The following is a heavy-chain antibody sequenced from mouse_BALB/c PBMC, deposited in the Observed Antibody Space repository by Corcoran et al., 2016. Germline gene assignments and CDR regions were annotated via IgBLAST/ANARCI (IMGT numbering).Heavy chain of an antibody. CDR2: IYWDDDK. J-gene: IGHJ3*01. CDR1: GFSLSTSGMG. Sequence: QVTLKESGPGILQPSQTLSLTCSFSGFSLSTSGMGVSWIPQPSGKGLEWLAHIYWDDDKRYNPSLKSRLTISKDTSSNQVFLKITSVDTADTATYYCARRGGYDSFAYWGQGTLVTVSA. CDR3: ARRGGYDSFAY. V-gene: IGHV8-12*01. D-gene: IGHD2-2*01.